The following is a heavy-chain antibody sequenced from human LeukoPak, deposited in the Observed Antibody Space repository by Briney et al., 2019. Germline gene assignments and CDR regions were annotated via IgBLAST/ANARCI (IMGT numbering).Heavy chain of an antibody. J-gene: IGHJ3*02. CDR3: ACRRDGYTAADAFDI. V-gene: IGHV1-46*01. Sequence: ASVKVSCKASGYTFTSYYIHWVRQAPGQGLEWMGIINPSGGGTTYAQKFQGRVTMTRDTSTSTVYMELSSLRSEDTAVYYCACRRDGYTAADAFDIWGQGTMVTVSS. CDR1: GYTFTSYY. D-gene: IGHD5-24*01. CDR2: INPSGGGT.